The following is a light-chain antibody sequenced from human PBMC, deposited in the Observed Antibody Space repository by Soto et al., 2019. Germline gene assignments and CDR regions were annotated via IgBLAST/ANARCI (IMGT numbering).Light chain of an antibody. Sequence: QSALTQLRSVSGSPGQSVTISCTGPTIDDGTSNYVSWYQQHPGKVPKLKIYDVSERPSGVPDRFSGSKSGNTASLTISGLQPEDEADYYCCSYAVTFYVFGTGTKGTVL. J-gene: IGLJ1*01. CDR3: CSYAVTFYV. CDR2: DVS. CDR1: TIDDGTSNY. V-gene: IGLV2-11*01.